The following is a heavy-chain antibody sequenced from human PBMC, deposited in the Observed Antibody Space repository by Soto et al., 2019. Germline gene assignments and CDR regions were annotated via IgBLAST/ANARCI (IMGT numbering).Heavy chain of an antibody. CDR3: ARDAGGPYDP. CDR2: VYYNEST. V-gene: IGHV4-59*01. Sequence: SETLSLTCTVSGAPITINYWCWIRQPPGQGLEWIGYVYYNESTTYNPSLTSRVTMSADTSTAQFHLKLNSVTAAATAVYYCARDAGGPYDPWGPGILVTVSS. CDR1: GAPITINY. D-gene: IGHD2-15*01. J-gene: IGHJ5*02.